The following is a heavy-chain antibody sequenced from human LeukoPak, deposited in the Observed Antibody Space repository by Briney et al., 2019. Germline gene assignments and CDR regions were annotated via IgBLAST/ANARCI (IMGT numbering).Heavy chain of an antibody. CDR3: ARRADGPAFFDY. CDR1: GGSISSSSYY. V-gene: IGHV4-39*01. CDR2: IYYSGST. Sequence: SETLSLACTVSGGSISSSSYYWGWIRQPPGKGLEWIGSIYYSGSTYYNPSLKSRVTISVDTSKNLFSLKLSSVTAADTAVYYCARRADGPAFFDYWGQGTLVTVSS. J-gene: IGHJ4*02. D-gene: IGHD2-2*01.